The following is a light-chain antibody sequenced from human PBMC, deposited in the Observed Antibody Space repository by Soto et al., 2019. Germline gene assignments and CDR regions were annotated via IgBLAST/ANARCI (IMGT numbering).Light chain of an antibody. CDR1: QSISSW. CDR2: DAS. Sequence: DIQMTQSPSTLSASVGDRVTITCRASQSISSWLAWYQQKPGKAPKFLIYDASSLESGVPSRFSGSGSGTEFTLTISSLQPDDFETSYCQHYDTYPLTFGGGTKVDIK. CDR3: QHYDTYPLT. J-gene: IGKJ4*01. V-gene: IGKV1-5*01.